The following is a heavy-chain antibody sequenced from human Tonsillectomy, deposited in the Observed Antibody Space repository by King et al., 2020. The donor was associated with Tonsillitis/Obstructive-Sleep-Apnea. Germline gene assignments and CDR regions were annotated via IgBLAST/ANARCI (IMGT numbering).Heavy chain of an antibody. Sequence: QLVQSGGGLVKPGGSLRLSCAASGFSFSSFSMNWVRQAPGKGLEWVSSISSVSSYISFADSVGGRFTISRDNAKNSLYLQMNSLRAEDTAVYYCARDLGELYGDFSYFDYWGQGTLVTVSS. V-gene: IGHV3-21*01. CDR2: ISSVSSYI. CDR3: ARDLGELYGDFSYFDY. J-gene: IGHJ4*02. CDR1: GFSFSSFS. D-gene: IGHD4-17*01.